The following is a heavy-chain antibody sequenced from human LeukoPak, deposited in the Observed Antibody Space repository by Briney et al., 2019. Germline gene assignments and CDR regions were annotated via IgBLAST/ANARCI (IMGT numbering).Heavy chain of an antibody. CDR3: ARGALRSGSWFDP. D-gene: IGHD4-17*01. V-gene: IGHV3-48*04. CDR2: ISSSGSTI. Sequence: QSGGSLRLSCAASGFTFSSYWMSWVRQAPGKGLEWVSYISSSGSTIYYADSVKGRFTISRDNAKNSLYLQMNSLRAEDTAVYYCARGALRSGSWFDPWGQGTLVTVSS. J-gene: IGHJ5*02. CDR1: GFTFSSYW.